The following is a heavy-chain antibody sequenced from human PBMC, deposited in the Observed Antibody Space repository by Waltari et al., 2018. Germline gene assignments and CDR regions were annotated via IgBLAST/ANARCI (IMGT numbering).Heavy chain of an antibody. D-gene: IGHD2-15*01. CDR1: GGTFSSYA. V-gene: IGHV1-69*05. Sequence: QVQLVQSGAEVKKPGSSVKVSCTASGGTFSSYAISWVRQAPGQGLEWMGGTIPIFGTANNAQKVQGRVTITTDESTSTADMELSSRRSEDTAVYYCASGLRDCSGGSCYFGNWFDPWGQGTLVTVSS. CDR2: TIPIFGTA. J-gene: IGHJ5*02. CDR3: ASGLRDCSGGSCYFGNWFDP.